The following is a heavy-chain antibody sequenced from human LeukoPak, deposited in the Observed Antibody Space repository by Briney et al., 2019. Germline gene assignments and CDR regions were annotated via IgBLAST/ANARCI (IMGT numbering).Heavy chain of an antibody. J-gene: IGHJ4*02. D-gene: IGHD1-14*01. CDR2: INPSGGTT. V-gene: IGHV1-46*01. CDR1: GYTFTSYY. Sequence: ASVKVSCKASGYTFTSYYMHWVRQAPGQGLEWMGLINPSGGTTRYAQKFQGRVTMTGDTSISTTYMEVTRLRSDDTAIYYCARDFFSEVTYHGEIAYFDQWGPGTLVSVSS. CDR3: ARDFFSEVTYHGEIAYFDQ.